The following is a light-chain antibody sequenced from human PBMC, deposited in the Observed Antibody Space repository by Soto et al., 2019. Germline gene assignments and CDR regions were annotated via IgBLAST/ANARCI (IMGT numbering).Light chain of an antibody. Sequence: IVMTQSPSTLSVSPGERATLSCRASQSVSSNLAWYQQKPGQAPRLLIYGASTRATGIPARFSGSGSGTEFTLTISSLQSEDFAVYYCQQYNNWVTFGQGTKVDIK. J-gene: IGKJ1*01. CDR1: QSVSSN. CDR3: QQYNNWVT. CDR2: GAS. V-gene: IGKV3-15*01.